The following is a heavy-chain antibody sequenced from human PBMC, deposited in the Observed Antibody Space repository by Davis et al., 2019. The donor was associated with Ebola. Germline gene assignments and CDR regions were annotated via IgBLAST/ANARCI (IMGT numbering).Heavy chain of an antibody. J-gene: IGHJ4*02. CDR3: SERGSSV. CDR2: IYYTGSA. V-gene: IGHV4-59*11. Sequence: PGGSLRLSCTVSGVSISTHYWSWIRQPQGKRLEWIGSIYYTGSAYYNSSLNSRVTISIDTSKNQFSLKLSSVTAADTAMYYCSERGSSVWGQGTLVTVSS. CDR1: GVSISTHY. D-gene: IGHD3-10*01.